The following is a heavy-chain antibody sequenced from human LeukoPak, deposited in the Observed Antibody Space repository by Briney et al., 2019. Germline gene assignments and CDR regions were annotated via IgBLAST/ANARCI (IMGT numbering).Heavy chain of an antibody. Sequence: ASVKVSCKASGYTFTSYDINWVRQATGQGLEWMGWMNPNSGNTGYAQKFQGRVTITRNTSISTAYMELSSLRSEDTAVYYCARGTISYDSSGYYPTKFDYWGQGTLVTVSS. D-gene: IGHD3-22*01. CDR3: ARGTISYDSSGYYPTKFDY. J-gene: IGHJ4*02. CDR2: MNPNSGNT. V-gene: IGHV1-8*03. CDR1: GYTFTSYD.